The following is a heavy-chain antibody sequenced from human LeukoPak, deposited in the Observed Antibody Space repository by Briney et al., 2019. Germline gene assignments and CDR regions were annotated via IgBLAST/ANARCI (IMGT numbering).Heavy chain of an antibody. Sequence: GGSLRLSCAASGFTFDDYAMHWVRQAPGKGLEWVSGISWNSGDIGYADSVKGRFTISRDNAKNSLYLQMNSLRAEDAAVYYCARKGYYDSGSDYWGQGTLVTVSS. D-gene: IGHD3-10*01. CDR1: GFTFDDYA. V-gene: IGHV3-9*01. CDR3: ARKGYYDSGSDY. CDR2: ISWNSGDI. J-gene: IGHJ4*02.